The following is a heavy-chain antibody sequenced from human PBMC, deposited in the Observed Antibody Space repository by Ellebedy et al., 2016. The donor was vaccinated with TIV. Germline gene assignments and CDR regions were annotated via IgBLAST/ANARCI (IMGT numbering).Heavy chain of an antibody. J-gene: IGHJ6*02. Sequence: GESLKISCAAPRFSVSNYWMTWVRQAPGKGLEWVANIKEDGSEKYYVDSVKGRFTISRDNAKNSLFLQMNSLRAEDTAVYYCARDKKYSSSWYPPDGMDVWGQGTAVTVSS. CDR3: ARDKKYSSSWYPPDGMDV. D-gene: IGHD6-13*01. CDR1: RFSVSNYW. CDR2: IKEDGSEK. V-gene: IGHV3-7*01.